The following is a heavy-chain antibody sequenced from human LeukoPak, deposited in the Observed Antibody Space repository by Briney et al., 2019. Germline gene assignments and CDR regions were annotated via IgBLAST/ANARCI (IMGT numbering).Heavy chain of an antibody. V-gene: IGHV4-39*01. Sequence: SETLSLTCSVSGGSITSSSYYWGWIRQPPEKGLEWIGSIYYTGGTNYSPSLKSRVTISVDTSKNQFSLKLSSVTAADTAVYYCARHGGTGTTLIQVYYFDYWGQGTLVTVSS. CDR3: ARHGGTGTTLIQVYYFDY. J-gene: IGHJ4*02. D-gene: IGHD1/OR15-1a*01. CDR1: GGSITSSSYY. CDR2: IYYTGGT.